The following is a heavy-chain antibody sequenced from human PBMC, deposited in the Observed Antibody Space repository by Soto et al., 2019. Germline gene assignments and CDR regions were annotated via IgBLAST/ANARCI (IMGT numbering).Heavy chain of an antibody. CDR2: IYYSGST. V-gene: IGHV4-59*01. Sequence: QVLLQESGPGLVKPSATLSLTCAVSGVSISDFYWSRIRQPPGKGLEWIGYIYYSGSTNYNPSLKSRATISVDTSKNQFALNLRSMSPEDTAVYYGARVGGLAARTFDYWGPGTLVTVSS. J-gene: IGHJ4*02. CDR3: ARVGGLAARTFDY. D-gene: IGHD6-6*01. CDR1: GVSISDFY.